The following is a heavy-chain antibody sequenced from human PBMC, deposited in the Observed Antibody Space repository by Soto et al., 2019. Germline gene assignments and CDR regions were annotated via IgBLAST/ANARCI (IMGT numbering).Heavy chain of an antibody. CDR3: ARSLFIASTDTEPFDS. D-gene: IGHD6-13*01. CDR2: ISGGGNDR. V-gene: IGHV3-23*01. Sequence: EVQLLESGGGLVQPGGSLTLSCAACGFAFSSYAMSWVRQAPGKGLEWVSAISGGGNDRFYADSVRGRFTISRDNSRNTLYLHMNSLRAEDTAVHYCARSLFIASTDTEPFDSWGQGTLVTVSS. J-gene: IGHJ4*02. CDR1: GFAFSSYA.